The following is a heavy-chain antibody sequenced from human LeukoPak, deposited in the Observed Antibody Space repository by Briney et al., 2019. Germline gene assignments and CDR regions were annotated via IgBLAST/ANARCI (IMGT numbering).Heavy chain of an antibody. J-gene: IGHJ3*02. CDR2: INAGNGNT. CDR3: AREGHYYASGSGAFDI. Sequence: GASVKVSCKASGYTFTSYAMHWVRQAPGQRLEWMGWINAGNGNTKYSQKFQGRVTITRDTSASTAYMELSSLRSEDTAVYYCAREGHYYASGSGAFDIWGQGTMITVSS. CDR1: GYTFTSYA. D-gene: IGHD3-10*01. V-gene: IGHV1-3*01.